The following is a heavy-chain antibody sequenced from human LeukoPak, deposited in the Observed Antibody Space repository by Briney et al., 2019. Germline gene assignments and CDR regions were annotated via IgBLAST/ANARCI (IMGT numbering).Heavy chain of an antibody. Sequence: ASVKVSCKASGYTFTSYGISWVRQAPGQVLEWMGWISAYNGNTNYAQKLQGRVTMTTDTSTSTAYMELRSLRSDDTAVYYCARDRGIAARRGNWFDPWGQGTLVTVSS. D-gene: IGHD6-6*01. CDR3: ARDRGIAARRGNWFDP. J-gene: IGHJ5*02. V-gene: IGHV1-18*01. CDR2: ISAYNGNT. CDR1: GYTFTSYG.